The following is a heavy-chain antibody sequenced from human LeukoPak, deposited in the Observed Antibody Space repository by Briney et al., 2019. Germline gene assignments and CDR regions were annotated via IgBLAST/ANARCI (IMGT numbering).Heavy chain of an antibody. Sequence: GGSLRLSCAASGFTFSSYGMHWVRQAPGKGLEWVAVIWYDGSNKYYADSVKGRFTISRDNSKNTLYLQMNSLRAEDTAVYYCARDSKGSIIRGYGMDVWGQGTTVTVSS. D-gene: IGHD3-10*01. CDR2: IWYDGSNK. V-gene: IGHV3-33*01. J-gene: IGHJ6*02. CDR1: GFTFSSYG. CDR3: ARDSKGSIIRGYGMDV.